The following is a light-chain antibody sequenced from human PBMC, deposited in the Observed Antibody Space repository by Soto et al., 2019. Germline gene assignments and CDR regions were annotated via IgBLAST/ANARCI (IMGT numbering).Light chain of an antibody. Sequence: DIQMTQSPSTLSASVGDRVTITCRASQNVNSWLAWYQQKPGKAPKFLIYKASSLESGVSSRFSGSGSGTEFSLTISSLQPDDFGTYYCQQYDKYPWTFGHGTKVEIK. CDR3: QQYDKYPWT. V-gene: IGKV1-5*03. J-gene: IGKJ1*01. CDR1: QNVNSW. CDR2: KAS.